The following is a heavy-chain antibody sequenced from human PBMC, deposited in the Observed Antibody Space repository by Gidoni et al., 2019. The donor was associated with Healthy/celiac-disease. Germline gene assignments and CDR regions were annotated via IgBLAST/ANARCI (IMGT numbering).Heavy chain of an antibody. V-gene: IGHV3-23*01. CDR3: AKERLQYSSGWYRRGGGSYGMDV. CDR2: ISGSGGST. CDR1: GFTFSSHA. D-gene: IGHD6-19*01. J-gene: IGHJ6*02. Sequence: EVQLLESGGGLVQPGGSLRLSCAASGFTFSSHAMSWVRQAPGTGLEWVSAISGSGGSTYYADSVKGRFTISRDNSKNTLYLQMNSLRAEDTAVYYCAKERLQYSSGWYRRGGGSYGMDVWGQGTTVTVSS.